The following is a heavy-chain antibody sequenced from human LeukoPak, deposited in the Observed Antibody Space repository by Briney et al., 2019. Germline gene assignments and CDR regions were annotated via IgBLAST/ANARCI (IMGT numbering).Heavy chain of an antibody. Sequence: GGSLRLSCAASGFTFSSYAMSWVRQAPGKGLEWVSDISGSGGSTFYADSVKGRFTISRDNSKNTLYLQMNSLRAEDTAVYYCAKQKVAGYQDYYYYGMDVWGQGTTVTVSS. CDR3: AKQKVAGYQDYYYYGMDV. V-gene: IGHV3-23*01. J-gene: IGHJ6*02. CDR2: ISGSGGST. CDR1: GFTFSSYA. D-gene: IGHD6-19*01.